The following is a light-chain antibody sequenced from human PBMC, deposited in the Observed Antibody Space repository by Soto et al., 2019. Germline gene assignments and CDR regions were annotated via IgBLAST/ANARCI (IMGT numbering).Light chain of an antibody. CDR2: RAS. V-gene: IGKV3-15*01. J-gene: IGKJ1*01. CDR3: QQYNNWPQT. CDR1: QTIYSN. Sequence: IVITQSPATLSVSTGERATLSCRAGQTIYSNVAWYQQRPGQAPRLLIYRASTRATGVPARFSGSGSGTEFTLTISGLQSEDFAVYYCQQYNNWPQTFGQGTKVDIK.